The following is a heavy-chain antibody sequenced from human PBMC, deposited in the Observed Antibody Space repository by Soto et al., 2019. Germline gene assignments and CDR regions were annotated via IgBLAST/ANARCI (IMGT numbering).Heavy chain of an antibody. CDR1: GFTFSSYS. V-gene: IGHV3-23*01. CDR3: AKRMVFYDFWSGIDY. J-gene: IGHJ4*02. Sequence: GVSLRLSFAASGFTFSSYSMSWVRQAPGKGLEWVSAISGSGGSTYYADSVKGRFTISRDNSKNTLYLQMNSLRAEDTAVYYCAKRMVFYDFWSGIDYWGQGTLVTVSS. D-gene: IGHD3-3*01. CDR2: ISGSGGST.